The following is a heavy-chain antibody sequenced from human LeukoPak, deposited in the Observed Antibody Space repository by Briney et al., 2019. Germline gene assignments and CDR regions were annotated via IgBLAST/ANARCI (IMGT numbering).Heavy chain of an antibody. CDR1: GFTFSSYA. CDR2: ISGSGGST. J-gene: IGHJ3*01. CDR3: AKALQTIVATTVSH. D-gene: IGHD5-12*01. Sequence: GGSLRLSCAASGFTFSSYAMSWVRQAPGKGLEWVSAISGSGGSTYYADPVKGRFTISRDNSKNTLYLQMNSLRAEDTAVYYCAKALQTIVATTVSHWGQGTMVTGAS. V-gene: IGHV3-23*01.